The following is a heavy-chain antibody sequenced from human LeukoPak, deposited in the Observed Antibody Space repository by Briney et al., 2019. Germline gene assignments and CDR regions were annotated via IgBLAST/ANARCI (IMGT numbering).Heavy chain of an antibody. Sequence: PGGSLRLSCAASGFTFSDHGMHWVRQAPGKGLEWVSYISSSSSTIYYADSVKGRFTISRDNAKNSLYLQMNSLRAEDTAVYYCARDLPFPIVATPLRPDAFDIWGQGTMVTVSS. CDR1: GFTFSDHG. D-gene: IGHD5-12*01. J-gene: IGHJ3*02. V-gene: IGHV3-48*01. CDR3: ARDLPFPIVATPLRPDAFDI. CDR2: ISSSSSTI.